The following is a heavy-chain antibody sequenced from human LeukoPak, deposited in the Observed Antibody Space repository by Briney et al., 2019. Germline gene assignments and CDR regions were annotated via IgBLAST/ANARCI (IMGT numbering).Heavy chain of an antibody. Sequence: GGSLRLSCAASGITFSDYAMHWVRQAPGKGLEYVSATSTNGGNTYYANSVKDRFTISRDNSKNMLYLQMGSLRADDMAVYYCARAVGNTWSFDYWGQGTLVTVSS. V-gene: IGHV3-64*01. CDR1: GITFSDYA. D-gene: IGHD6-13*01. J-gene: IGHJ4*02. CDR3: ARAVGNTWSFDY. CDR2: TSTNGGNT.